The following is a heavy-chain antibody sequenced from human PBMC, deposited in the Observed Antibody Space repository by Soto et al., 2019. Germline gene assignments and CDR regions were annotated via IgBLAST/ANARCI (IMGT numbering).Heavy chain of an antibody. CDR2: IWYDGSNK. V-gene: IGHV3-33*01. D-gene: IGHD3-9*01. CDR3: AGKVLRYFDWYTPGHY. CDR1: GFNFSSYG. J-gene: IGHJ4*02. Sequence: PGGSLRLSCAASGFNFSSYGMHWVRQAPGKGLEWVAVIWYDGSNKYYADSVKGRFTISRDNSKNTLYLQMNSLRAEDTAVYYCAGKVLRYFDWYTPGHYWGQGTLVTVSS.